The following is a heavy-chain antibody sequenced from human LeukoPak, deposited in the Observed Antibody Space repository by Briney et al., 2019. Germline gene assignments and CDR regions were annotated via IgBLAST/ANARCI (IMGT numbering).Heavy chain of an antibody. CDR2: IYYSGST. CDR1: GGSISSGGYY. D-gene: IGHD2-15*01. Sequence: SETLSLTCTVSGGSISSGGYYWSWIRQHPGKGLEWIGYIYYSGSTYYNPSLKSRVTISVDTSKNQFSLKLSSVTAADTAVYYCARDSSDIRSLIAHWGQGTLVTVSS. CDR3: ARDSSDIRSLIAH. V-gene: IGHV4-31*03. J-gene: IGHJ1*01.